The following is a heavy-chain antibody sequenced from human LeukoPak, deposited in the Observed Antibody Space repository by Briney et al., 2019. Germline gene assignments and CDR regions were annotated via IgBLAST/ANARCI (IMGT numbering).Heavy chain of an antibody. CDR1: GGSISRSTYY. CDR3: ATQGPPDWRIDY. V-gene: IGHV4-39*01. CDR2: IYHSGST. Sequence: ASETLSLTCTVSGGSISRSTYYWGWIRQPPGKGLEWIGNIYHSGSTYYNPSLKSRVTISVDTSRNQFSLKVRSVTAADTAAYYCATQGPPDWRIDYWGQGTLVTVPS. J-gene: IGHJ4*02. D-gene: IGHD3-9*01.